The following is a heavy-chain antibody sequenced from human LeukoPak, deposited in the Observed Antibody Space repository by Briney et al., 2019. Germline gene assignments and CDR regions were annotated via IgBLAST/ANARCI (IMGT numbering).Heavy chain of an antibody. V-gene: IGHV3-7*01. J-gene: IGHJ5*02. CDR3: ARDRKNGDFLSGKDS. D-gene: IGHD3-3*01. CDR1: GFSFSNYW. Sequence: GGSLRLSCVGSGFSFSNYWMSWVRQAPGKGLEWVANVKQDGSEQYYVDSVKGRFTISRDNGKNSLYLQMNSLRAEDTALYYCARDRKNGDFLSGKDSWGQGTLVTVSS. CDR2: VKQDGSEQ.